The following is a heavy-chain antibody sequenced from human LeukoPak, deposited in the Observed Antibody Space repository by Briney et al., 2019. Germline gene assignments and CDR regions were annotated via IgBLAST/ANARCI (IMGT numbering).Heavy chain of an antibody. CDR2: VHDSGRT. Sequence: KPSEALSLTCSVSDDSVSDYYWNWIRQPPGRGPEWIGYVHDSGRTSYNPSLKSRVTISLDTSMCHLSLNLRSVTSADTAVYYCATGRDPYKTGHWGPGVLVTVFS. D-gene: IGHD5-24*01. CDR3: ATGRDPYKTGH. J-gene: IGHJ4*02. CDR1: DDSVSDYY. V-gene: IGHV4-59*02.